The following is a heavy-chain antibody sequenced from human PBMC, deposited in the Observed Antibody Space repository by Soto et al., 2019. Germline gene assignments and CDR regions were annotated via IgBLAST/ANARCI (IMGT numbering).Heavy chain of an antibody. CDR2: ISAYNGNT. Sequence: ASVNVSCKASGYTFSSNGISWVRQAPGQGLERMGWISAYNGNTNYAQKLQGRVTMTTDTSTSTAYMELRSLRSDDTAVYYCARTMGIYYGMDVWGQGTTVTVSS. J-gene: IGHJ6*02. CDR3: ARTMGIYYGMDV. D-gene: IGHD3-10*01. V-gene: IGHV1-18*01. CDR1: GYTFSSNG.